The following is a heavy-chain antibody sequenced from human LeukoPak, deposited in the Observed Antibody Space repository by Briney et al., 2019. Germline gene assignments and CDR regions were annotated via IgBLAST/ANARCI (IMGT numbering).Heavy chain of an antibody. D-gene: IGHD3-3*02. V-gene: IGHV1-18*01. CDR1: GYTFTSYG. CDR2: ISAYNGNT. Sequence: ASVKVSCKASGYTFTSYGISWVRQAPGQGLEWMGWISAYNGNTNYAQKLQGRVTMTTDTSTSTAYMELRSLRSDDTAVYYCAKAFYYFYYMDVWGKGTTVTVSS. J-gene: IGHJ6*03. CDR3: AKAFYYFYYMDV.